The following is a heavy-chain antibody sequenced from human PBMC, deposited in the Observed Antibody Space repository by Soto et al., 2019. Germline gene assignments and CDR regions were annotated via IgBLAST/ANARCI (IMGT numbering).Heavy chain of an antibody. Sequence: SETLSLTCTVSGGSISSYYWSWIRQPPGKGLEWIGYIYYSGSTNYNPSLKSRVTISVDTSKNQFSLKLSSVTAADTAVYYCARHDSSGWYGRYFDYRAQRTPVPVSS. V-gene: IGHV4-59*08. D-gene: IGHD6-19*01. CDR1: GGSISSYY. CDR2: IYYSGST. CDR3: ARHDSSGWYGRYFDY. J-gene: IGHJ4*02.